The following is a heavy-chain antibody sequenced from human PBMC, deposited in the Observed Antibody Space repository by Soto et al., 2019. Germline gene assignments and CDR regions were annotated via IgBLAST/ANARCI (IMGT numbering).Heavy chain of an antibody. V-gene: IGHV4-34*01. Sequence: QVQLQQWGAGLLKPSETLSLTCAVYGGSFSGYYWSWIRQPPGKGLEWIGEINHSGSTNYNPSLKSRVTISVDTSKNQFSLKLSSVTAADTAVYYCARGQWIAVAGGTRGAFDIWGQGTMVTVSS. CDR2: INHSGST. D-gene: IGHD6-19*01. CDR1: GGSFSGYY. CDR3: ARGQWIAVAGGTRGAFDI. J-gene: IGHJ3*02.